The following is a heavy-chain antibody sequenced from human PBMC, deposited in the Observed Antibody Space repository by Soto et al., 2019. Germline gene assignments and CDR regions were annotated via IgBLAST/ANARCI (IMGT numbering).Heavy chain of an antibody. CDR2: ISGSGGST. CDR3: AKGDRGTTSNFDY. D-gene: IGHD3-10*01. V-gene: IGHV3-23*04. J-gene: IGHJ4*02. CDR1: GFTFSSYS. Sequence: EVQLVESGGGLVQPGGSLRLSCAASGFTFSSYSMNWVRQAPGKGLEWVSAISGSGGSTYYADSVKGRFTISRDNSKNTLYLQMNSLRAEDTAVYYCAKGDRGTTSNFDYWGQGTLVTVSS.